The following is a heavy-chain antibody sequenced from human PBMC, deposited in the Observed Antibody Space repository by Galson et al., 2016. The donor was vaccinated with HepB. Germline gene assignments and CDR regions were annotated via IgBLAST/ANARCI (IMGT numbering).Heavy chain of an antibody. Sequence: SLRLSCAASGFTFSSYAMSWVRQAPGKGLGWVSAISGSGGSTFYADSVKGRFTISRDNSKNTLYLQLNSLRADDTAVYYCAKRQQLAWGQGTLVTVSS. D-gene: IGHD6-13*01. CDR2: ISGSGGST. V-gene: IGHV3-23*01. CDR3: AKRQQLA. CDR1: GFTFSSYA. J-gene: IGHJ5*02.